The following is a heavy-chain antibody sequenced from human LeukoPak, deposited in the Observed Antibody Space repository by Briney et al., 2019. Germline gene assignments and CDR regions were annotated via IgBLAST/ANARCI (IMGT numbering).Heavy chain of an antibody. Sequence: SETLSLTCTVPGGSISSSSYYWGWIRQPPGKGLEWIGSMYYSGNTYHNPSLKSRVTIAVDTSKNQFSLKVTSVTAADTAVYYCAREGYSPGRYSFDYWGQGILVTVSS. J-gene: IGHJ4*02. CDR1: GGSISSSSYY. CDR3: AREGYSPGRYSFDY. CDR2: MYYSGNT. D-gene: IGHD5-18*01. V-gene: IGHV4-39*07.